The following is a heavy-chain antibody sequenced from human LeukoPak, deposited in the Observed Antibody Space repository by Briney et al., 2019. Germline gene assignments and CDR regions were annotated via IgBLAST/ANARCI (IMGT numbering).Heavy chain of an antibody. Sequence: PGGSLRLSCEASGFIFSNYWMSWVRQAPGKGLEWVANIKYDGSETYYVDSVKGRFTISRDNGKNSLYVQMNSLRAEDTAVYYCASSTVTPYWYFDLWGRGTLVTVSS. CDR3: ASSTVTPYWYFDL. D-gene: IGHD4-17*01. CDR1: GFIFSNYW. V-gene: IGHV3-7*01. CDR2: IKYDGSET. J-gene: IGHJ2*01.